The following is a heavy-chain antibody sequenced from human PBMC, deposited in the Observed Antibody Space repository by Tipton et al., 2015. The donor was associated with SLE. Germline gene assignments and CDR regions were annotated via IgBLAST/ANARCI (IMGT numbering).Heavy chain of an antibody. Sequence: TLSLTCTATGDSVTSSGYYWSWIRQSPGKGLEWIACVCNSVSTNYDPSLKSRGTISVDTSKNHFSLELTSVTAADTAVYYCARQRLRLLSPLDAWGQGTTVTVS. V-gene: IGHV4-61*08. CDR2: VCNSVST. J-gene: IGHJ6*02. CDR1: GDSVTSSGYY. CDR3: ARQRLRLLSPLDA. D-gene: IGHD3-10*01.